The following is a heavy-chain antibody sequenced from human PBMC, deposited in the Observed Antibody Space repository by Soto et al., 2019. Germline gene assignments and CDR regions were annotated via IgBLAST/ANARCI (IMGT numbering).Heavy chain of an antibody. CDR2: IYYSGST. V-gene: IGHV4-61*01. CDR3: ARTRGVQFDY. Sequence: QVQLQESGPGLVKPSETLSLTCTVSGGSVSSGSYYWSWIRQPPGKGLEWIGYIYYSGSTNYNPSLKSRVTISVDTSKNQFSLKLSSVTAADTAVYYCARTRGVQFDYWGQGTLVTVSS. CDR1: GGSVSSGSYY. J-gene: IGHJ4*02. D-gene: IGHD3-10*01.